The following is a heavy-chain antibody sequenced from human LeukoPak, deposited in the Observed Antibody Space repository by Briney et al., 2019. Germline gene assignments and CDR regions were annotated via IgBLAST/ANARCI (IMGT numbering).Heavy chain of an antibody. CDR1: GGSISPYY. CDR2: IYYSGRT. J-gene: IGHJ2*01. V-gene: IGHV4-59*01. Sequence: PLKTLSLTCTVSGGSISPYYWTWIRQSPGKALEWIGYIYYSGRTSYNPSLKSRVTMSVDMSKNQFSLQLSSVTAADTAVYYCARDGNPWNLDVWGRGTLVTVSS. CDR3: ARDGNPWNLDV. D-gene: IGHD1-14*01.